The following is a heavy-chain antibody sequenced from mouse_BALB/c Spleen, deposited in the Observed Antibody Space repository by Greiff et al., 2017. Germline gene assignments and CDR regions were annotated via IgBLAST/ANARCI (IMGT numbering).Heavy chain of an antibody. J-gene: IGHJ4*01. CDR1: GFTFSSFG. CDR2: ISSGSSTI. D-gene: IGHD2-2*01. Sequence: EVKLVESGGGLVQPGGSRKLSCAASGFTFSSFGMHWVHQAPEKGLEWVAYISSGSSTIYYADTVKGRFTISRDNPKNPLFLQMTSLRSEDTAMYYCARSYGYDLYYYAMDYWGQGTSVTVSS. V-gene: IGHV5-17*02. CDR3: ARSYGYDLYYYAMDY.